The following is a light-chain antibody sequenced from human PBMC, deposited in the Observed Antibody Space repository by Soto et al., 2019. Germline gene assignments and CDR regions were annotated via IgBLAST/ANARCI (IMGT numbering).Light chain of an antibody. CDR1: SSNIGAGYD. Sequence: QSVLTQPPSVSGAQGQRVTISCTGSSSNIGAGYDVHWYQQFPGRAPKLLIYANTNRPSGVPDRFSGSKSVTSASLAIAGLLAEDEADYYCGAWDDRLTVYVFGSGTKVTVL. CDR2: ANT. V-gene: IGLV1-40*01. J-gene: IGLJ1*01. CDR3: GAWDDRLTVYV.